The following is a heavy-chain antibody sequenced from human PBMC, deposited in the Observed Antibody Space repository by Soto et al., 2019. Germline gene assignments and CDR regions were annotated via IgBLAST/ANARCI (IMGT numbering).Heavy chain of an antibody. CDR3: ARGGGVGVAGSAAFDM. D-gene: IGHD3-3*01. Sequence: QLHLVQSGAVVKKPGASVTVSCSASGYPVTAYYMHWVRQAPGRGLEWMGGINPATGAAKYTQTFPGRGTMARDTSTSTVFMELGGLTSEGTAVFYWARGGGVGVAGSAAFDMWGQGTLVTVSS. CDR1: GYPVTAYY. CDR2: INPATGAA. J-gene: IGHJ3*02. V-gene: IGHV1-2*02.